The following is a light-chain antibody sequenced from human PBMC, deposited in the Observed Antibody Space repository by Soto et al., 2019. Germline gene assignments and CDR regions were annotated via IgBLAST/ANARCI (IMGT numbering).Light chain of an antibody. CDR3: QQYHSPPLT. V-gene: IGKV3-20*01. CDR1: QNIRSNY. CDR2: GAI. J-gene: IGKJ1*01. Sequence: DIVFTQSPGALSLSPGQRGTLSFRASQNIRSNYVAWFQQKPGQPPRLLIYGAINRASGIPDRFSGSGSGTEFTLTISSLEPEDFVVYYCQQYHSPPLTFGQGTKVDIK.